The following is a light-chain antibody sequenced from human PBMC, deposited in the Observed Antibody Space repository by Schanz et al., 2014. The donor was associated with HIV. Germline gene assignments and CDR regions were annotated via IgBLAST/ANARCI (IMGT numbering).Light chain of an antibody. CDR1: SSDVGSYNL. Sequence: QSALTQPASVSGSPGQSITISCTGTSSDVGSYNLVSWYQHHPGKAPKLMIYSVTQRPSGVSNRFSGSKSGNTASLTISGLQAEDEADYYCTSYTNSDSWVFGGGTKLTVL. J-gene: IGLJ3*02. CDR2: SVT. CDR3: TSYTNSDSWV. V-gene: IGLV2-14*02.